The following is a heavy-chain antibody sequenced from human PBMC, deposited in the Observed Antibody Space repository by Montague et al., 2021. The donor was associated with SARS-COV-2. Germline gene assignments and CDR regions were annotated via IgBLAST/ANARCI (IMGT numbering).Heavy chain of an antibody. CDR1: GGSITNNIDY. Sequence: SETLSLTCTVSGGSITNNIDYWAWIRQPPGKGLEWIGSIYYTGNTYYNPSLKSRVTISVDTSKNQFSLKLNSVTAADTAVYYCARGILSMNMAVVVLLGGIYYFDSWGQGTLVAVSS. V-gene: IGHV4-39*01. CDR2: IYYTGNT. D-gene: IGHD3-22*01. CDR3: ARGILSMNMAVVVLLGGIYYFDS. J-gene: IGHJ4*02.